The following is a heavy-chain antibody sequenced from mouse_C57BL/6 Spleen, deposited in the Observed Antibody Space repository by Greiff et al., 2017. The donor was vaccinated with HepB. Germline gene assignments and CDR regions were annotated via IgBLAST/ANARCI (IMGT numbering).Heavy chain of an antibody. J-gene: IGHJ4*01. D-gene: IGHD2-4*01. CDR2: IYPRSGNT. V-gene: IGHV1-81*01. Sequence: VQVVESGAELARPGASVKLSCKASGYTFTSYGISWVKQRTGQGLEWIGEIYPRSGNTYYNEKFKGKATLTADKSSSTAYMELRSLTSEDSAVYFCARGEDYDGRDAMDYWGQGTSVTVSS. CDR1: GYTFTSYG. CDR3: ARGEDYDGRDAMDY.